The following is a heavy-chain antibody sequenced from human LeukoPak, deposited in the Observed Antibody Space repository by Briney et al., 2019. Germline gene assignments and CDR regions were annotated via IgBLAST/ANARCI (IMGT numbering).Heavy chain of an antibody. J-gene: IGHJ4*02. CDR3: AKYRNAYSSSWGAFDY. CDR1: GFTFSSYA. D-gene: IGHD6-13*01. V-gene: IGHV3-23*01. CDR2: ISGSGGST. Sequence: GGSLRLSCAASGFTFSSYAMSWVRQAPGKGLEWVSAISGSGGSTYYADSVKGRFTISRDNSKNTLYLQMNSLRAEDTAVYYCAKYRNAYSSSWGAFDYWGQGTLVTVSS.